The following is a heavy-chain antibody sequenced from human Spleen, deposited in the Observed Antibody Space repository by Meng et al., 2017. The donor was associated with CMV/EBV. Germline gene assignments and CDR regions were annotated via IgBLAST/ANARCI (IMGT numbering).Heavy chain of an antibody. D-gene: IGHD5-12*01. CDR2: VYFDGTNI. CDR1: GFTFSRYG. CDR3: ARVDTAYDFPFDY. V-gene: IGHV3-30*04. Sequence: ASGFTFSRYGLHWVRQAPGKALEWLAIVYFDGTNIFYADSVKGRFTISRDNSKNTLFLQMNNVRVEDTAVYYCARVDTAYDFPFDYWGQGTLVTVSS. J-gene: IGHJ4*02.